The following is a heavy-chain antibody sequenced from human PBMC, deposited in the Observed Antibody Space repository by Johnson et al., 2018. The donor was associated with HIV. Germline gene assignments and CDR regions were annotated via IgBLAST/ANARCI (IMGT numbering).Heavy chain of an antibody. CDR2: LFSGGNT. D-gene: IGHD5-24*01. V-gene: IGHV3-66*01. CDR1: GFTVSTNY. CDR3: ARACRDGYTCDAFDI. Sequence: VQLVESGGGLVQPGGSLRLPCAASGFTVSTNYMSWVRQAPGKGLECVSVLFSGGNTYYADSVKGRFTISRDNSKNTLYLQMNSLRAEDTAVYYCARACRDGYTCDAFDIWGQGTMVTVSS. J-gene: IGHJ3*02.